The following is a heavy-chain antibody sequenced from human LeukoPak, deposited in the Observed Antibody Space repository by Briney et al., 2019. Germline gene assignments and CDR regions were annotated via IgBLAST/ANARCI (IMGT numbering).Heavy chain of an antibody. CDR1: GGSISSSSYY. V-gene: IGHV4-39*01. Sequence: TSSETLSLTCTVSGGSISSSSYYWGWIRQPPGKGLEWIGSIYYSGSTYYNPSLKSRVSISVDTSKNQFSLKLSSVSAADSAVYYCARQLGNDCSTTSCYWDESNWFDPWGQGTLVTVSS. CDR3: ARQLGNDCSTTSCYWDESNWFDP. CDR2: IYYSGST. D-gene: IGHD2-2*01. J-gene: IGHJ5*02.